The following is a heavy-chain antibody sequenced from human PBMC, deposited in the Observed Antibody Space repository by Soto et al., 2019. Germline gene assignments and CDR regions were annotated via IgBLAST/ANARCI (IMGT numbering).Heavy chain of an antibody. D-gene: IGHD7-27*01. CDR1: GYTFTNYG. CDR2: ISPNIGTA. V-gene: IGHV1-69*13. CDR3: ARDILTGDTYYYGMDV. J-gene: IGHJ6*02. Sequence: ASVKVSCKASGYTFTNYGISWVRQAPGQGLEWMGGISPNIGTANYAQKFQGRVTITADESTSTAYMELSSLRSEDTAVYYCARDILTGDTYYYGMDVWGQGTTVTVSS.